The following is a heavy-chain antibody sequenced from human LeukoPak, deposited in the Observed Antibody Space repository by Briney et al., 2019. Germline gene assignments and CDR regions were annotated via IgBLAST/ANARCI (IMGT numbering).Heavy chain of an antibody. V-gene: IGHV4-34*01. Sequence: PSETLSLTCAVYGGSFSGYYWSWIRQPPGKGLEWIGEINHSGSTNYNPSLKSRVTISVDTSKNQFSLKLSSVTAADTAVYYCARGYYDSSGYYYLDYWGQGTLVTVSS. CDR3: ARGYYDSSGYYYLDY. CDR1: GGSFSGYY. CDR2: INHSGST. J-gene: IGHJ4*02. D-gene: IGHD3-22*01.